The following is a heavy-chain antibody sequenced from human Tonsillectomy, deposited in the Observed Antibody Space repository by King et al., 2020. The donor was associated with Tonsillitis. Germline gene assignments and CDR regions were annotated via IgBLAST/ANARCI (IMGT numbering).Heavy chain of an antibody. CDR2: IIPMFGIA. J-gene: IGHJ4*02. Sequence: HVQLVQSGAEVKKPGSSVKVSCKASGGTFSNFAISWVRQAPGQGLEWMGRIIPMFGIAKYAQKFQGRVAITADKSTRTAYMELSSLRSEDTAVYYCAGGGIPLYYFDYWGQGTLVTVSS. CDR1: GGTFSNFA. D-gene: IGHD1-26*01. CDR3: AGGGIPLYYFDY. V-gene: IGHV1-69*04.